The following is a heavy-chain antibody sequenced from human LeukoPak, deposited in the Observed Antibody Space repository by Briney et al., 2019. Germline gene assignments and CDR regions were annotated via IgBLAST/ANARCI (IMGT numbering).Heavy chain of an antibody. CDR2: IYHSGST. Sequence: SETLSLTCAVSGYSISSGYYWGWIRQPQGKGLEWIGSIYHSGSTYYNPSLKSRVTISVDTSKNQFSLKLSSVTAADTAVYYCARSTTVTLGAFDIWGQGTMVTVSS. CDR1: GYSISSGYY. J-gene: IGHJ3*02. CDR3: ARSTTVTLGAFDI. D-gene: IGHD4-17*01. V-gene: IGHV4-38-2*01.